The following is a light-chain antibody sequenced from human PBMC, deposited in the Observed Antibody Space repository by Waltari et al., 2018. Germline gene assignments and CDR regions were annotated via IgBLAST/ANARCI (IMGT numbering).Light chain of an antibody. J-gene: IGKJ4*01. Sequence: EIVLTQSPATLSLSPGERASLSCRASQSVSSTLAWYQLQPGQPPRLLIYGASNRATGVPDRFSGSGSWTDFTLTISSLEPEDFVIYYCQQYAEWPLTFGGGTKVEIK. CDR3: QQYAEWPLT. CDR2: GAS. V-gene: IGKV3-15*01. CDR1: QSVSST.